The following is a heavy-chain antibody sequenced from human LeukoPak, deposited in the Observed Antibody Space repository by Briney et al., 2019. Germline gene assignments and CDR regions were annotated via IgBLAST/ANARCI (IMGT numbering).Heavy chain of an antibody. CDR1: GLTFDDYA. V-gene: IGHV3-43*01. Sequence: PGGSLRLSCAASGLTFDDYAMHWVRQAPGKGLEWVSLISWDGGSTYYADSVKGRFTISRDNSKNSLYLQMNSLRTEDTALYYCAKDSAAAGTFDYWGQGTLVTVSS. D-gene: IGHD6-13*01. CDR2: ISWDGGST. CDR3: AKDSAAAGTFDY. J-gene: IGHJ4*02.